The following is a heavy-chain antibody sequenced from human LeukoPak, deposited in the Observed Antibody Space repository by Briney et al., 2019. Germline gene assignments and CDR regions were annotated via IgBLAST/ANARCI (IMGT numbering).Heavy chain of an antibody. CDR1: GFTFSSYG. CDR3: AKSSSGYYWVFDY. Sequence: GGSLRLSCAASGFTFSSYGMHWVRQAPGKGLEWVAVISYDGSNKYYADSVKGRFTISRDNSKNTLYLQMNSLRAEDTAVYYCAKSSSGYYWVFDYWGQGTLATVSS. CDR2: ISYDGSNK. D-gene: IGHD3-22*01. J-gene: IGHJ4*02. V-gene: IGHV3-30*18.